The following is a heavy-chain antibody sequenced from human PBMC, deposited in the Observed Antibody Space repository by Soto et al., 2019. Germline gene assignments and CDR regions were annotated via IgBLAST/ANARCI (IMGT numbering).Heavy chain of an antibody. CDR3: AKDLQFGVTIFGVVTHSSMYGMDV. CDR2: ISGSGGST. V-gene: IGHV3-23*01. J-gene: IGHJ6*02. Sequence: PGGSLRLSCAASGFTFSSYAMSWVRQAPGKGLEWVSAISGSGGSTYYADSVKGRFTISRDNSKNTLYLQMNSLRAEDTAVYYCAKDLQFGVTIFGVVTHSSMYGMDVWGQGTTVTVSS. CDR1: GFTFSSYA. D-gene: IGHD3-3*01.